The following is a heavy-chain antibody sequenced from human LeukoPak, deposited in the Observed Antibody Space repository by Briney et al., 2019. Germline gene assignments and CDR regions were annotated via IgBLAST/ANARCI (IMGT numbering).Heavy chain of an antibody. V-gene: IGHV3-7*05. Sequence: GGSLRLSCEASGFSFRTYWMTWVRQAPGKGLEWVANIRQDGIEKYCVDSVKGRFTISRDNAENSLYLQANSLRADDTAVYYCATVVSGLCDHWGQGTLVTVSS. D-gene: IGHD2-21*02. CDR2: IRQDGIEK. CDR3: ATVVSGLCDH. J-gene: IGHJ4*02. CDR1: GFSFRTYW.